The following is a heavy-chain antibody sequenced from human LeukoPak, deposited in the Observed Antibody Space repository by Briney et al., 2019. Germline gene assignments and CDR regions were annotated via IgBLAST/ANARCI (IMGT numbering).Heavy chain of an antibody. CDR1: GESVSSDSAA. Sequence: SQTLSLSCAISGESVSSDSAAWNWIRQSPSRGLEWLGRTYYRSKWYNDYAVSVKSRITINPDTSKNQFSLQLNSVTPEDTAVYYCARDLGYSSGWYGPHRMDVWGKGTTVTVSS. CDR2: TYYRSKWYN. CDR3: ARDLGYSSGWYGPHRMDV. D-gene: IGHD6-19*01. V-gene: IGHV6-1*01. J-gene: IGHJ6*03.